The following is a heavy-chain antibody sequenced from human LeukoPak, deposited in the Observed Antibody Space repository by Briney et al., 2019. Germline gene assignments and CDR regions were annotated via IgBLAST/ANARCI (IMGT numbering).Heavy chain of an antibody. D-gene: IGHD5-24*01. CDR1: GFTFSSYG. CDR3: ARVLGRDGYNH. CDR2: ISSSGSTI. Sequence: GGSLRLSCAASGFTFSSYGMSWVRQAPGKGLEWVSYISSSGSTIYYADSVKGRFTISRDNAKNSLYLQMNSLRAEDTAVYYCARVLGRDGYNHWGQGTLVTVSS. J-gene: IGHJ5*02. V-gene: IGHV3-48*04.